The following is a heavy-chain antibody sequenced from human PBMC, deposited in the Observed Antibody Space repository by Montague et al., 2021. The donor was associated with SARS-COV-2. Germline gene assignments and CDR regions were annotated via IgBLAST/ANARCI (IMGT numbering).Heavy chain of an antibody. V-gene: IGHV3-33*08. J-gene: IGHJ6*02. D-gene: IGHD3-10*01. CDR3: AREYSAPRWFGEYNRYGMDV. Sequence: SPRLSCAASGFTFSSYDMHWVRQAPGKGLEWVAVIWYDGSNQYXXXSXXXRFXISRDNSKNTLYLQMNSLRAEDTAVYYCAREYSAPRWFGEYNRYGMDVWGQGTTVTVSS. CDR1: GFTFSSYD. CDR2: IWYDGSNQ.